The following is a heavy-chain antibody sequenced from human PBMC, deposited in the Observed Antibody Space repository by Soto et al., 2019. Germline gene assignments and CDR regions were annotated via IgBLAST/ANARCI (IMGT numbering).Heavy chain of an antibody. CDR3: ARVGSGGYSNNWFDP. CDR2: FYDSGST. Sequence: LSLTCTVSRGSISDYYWGWIRQPPGKGLEWVGYFYDSGSTKYNPSLKSRVTISVDTSKNQISLEMKSVTVADTAVYYCARVGSGGYSNNWFDPWGQGTLVTVSS. J-gene: IGHJ5*02. D-gene: IGHD3-22*01. V-gene: IGHV4-59*01. CDR1: RGSISDYY.